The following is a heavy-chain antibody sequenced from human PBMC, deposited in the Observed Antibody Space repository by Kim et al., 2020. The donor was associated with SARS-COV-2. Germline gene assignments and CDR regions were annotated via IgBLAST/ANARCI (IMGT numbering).Heavy chain of an antibody. Sequence: NPSLKSRVTISVDTSKNQFSLKLSSVTAADTAVYYCARETIAAAANWFDPWGQGTLVTVSS. D-gene: IGHD6-13*01. V-gene: IGHV4-34*01. J-gene: IGHJ5*02. CDR3: ARETIAAAANWFDP.